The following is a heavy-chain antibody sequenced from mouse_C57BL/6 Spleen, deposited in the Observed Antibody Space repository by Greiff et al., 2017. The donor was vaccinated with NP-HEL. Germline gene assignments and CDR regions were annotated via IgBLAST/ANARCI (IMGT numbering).Heavy chain of an antibody. Sequence: QVQLQQSGAELVKPGASVKISCKASGYAFSSYWMNWVKQRPGKGLEWIGQIYPGDGDTNYNGKFKGKATLTADKSSSTAYMQLSSLTSEDSAVYFCARSGYSSSYWFAYWGQGTLVTVSA. V-gene: IGHV1-80*01. CDR3: ARSGYSSSYWFAY. CDR1: GYAFSSYW. CDR2: IYPGDGDT. D-gene: IGHD1-1*01. J-gene: IGHJ3*01.